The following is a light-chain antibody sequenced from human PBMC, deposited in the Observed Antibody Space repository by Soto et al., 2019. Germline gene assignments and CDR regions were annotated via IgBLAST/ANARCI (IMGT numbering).Light chain of an antibody. CDR1: KSNIGADYG. CDR3: QSYDSRLRCLV. J-gene: IGLJ2*01. V-gene: IGLV1-40*01. Sequence: QSVLTQPPSVSGAPGQRVTISCNGSKSNIGADYGVHWYQQLPGTAPKVLIYSNTNRPSGVPERFSASKSGTSASLAITGLQIEDESDYYCQSYDSRLRCLVFGVGTKLTVL. CDR2: SNT.